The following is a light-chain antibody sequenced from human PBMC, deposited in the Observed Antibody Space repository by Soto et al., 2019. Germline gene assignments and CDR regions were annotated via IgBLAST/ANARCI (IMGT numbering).Light chain of an antibody. V-gene: IGKV3-15*01. Sequence: EIVMTQSPATLSVSPGERATLSCRASQSVTSKLAWYQHKPGQAPRLLMFDASTRATGIPARFSGSGSGTEFTLTISSLQSEDFAVYYCQQYNNWPRAFGQGTKVEIE. CDR2: DAS. CDR1: QSVTSK. J-gene: IGKJ1*01. CDR3: QQYNNWPRA.